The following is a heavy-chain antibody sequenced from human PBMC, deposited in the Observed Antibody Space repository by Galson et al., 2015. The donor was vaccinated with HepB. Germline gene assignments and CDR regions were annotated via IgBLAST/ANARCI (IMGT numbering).Heavy chain of an antibody. CDR1: GFTVSSNY. CDR2: IYSGGST. CDR3: ARDQVWFGGAFDI. J-gene: IGHJ3*02. Sequence: SLRLSCAASGFTVSSNYMSWVRQAPGKGLEWVSVIYSGGSTYCADSVKGRFTISRDNSKNTLYLQMNSLRAEDTAVYYCARDQVWFGGAFDIWGQGTMVTVSS. V-gene: IGHV3-66*02. D-gene: IGHD3-10*01.